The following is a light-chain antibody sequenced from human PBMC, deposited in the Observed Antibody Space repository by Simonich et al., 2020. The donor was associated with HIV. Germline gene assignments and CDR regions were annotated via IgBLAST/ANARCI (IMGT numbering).Light chain of an antibody. V-gene: IGKV3D-20*01. CDR1: QSVSSSY. CDR3: QQYGSSPLT. CDR2: DAS. Sequence: EIVLTQSPGTLSLSPGERATLSCRASQSVSSSYLAWYQQKPGLAPRLLIYDASSSATGIPDRFRGSGSGTDFTLTISRLEPEDFAVYYCQQYGSSPLTFGGGTKVEIK. J-gene: IGKJ4*01.